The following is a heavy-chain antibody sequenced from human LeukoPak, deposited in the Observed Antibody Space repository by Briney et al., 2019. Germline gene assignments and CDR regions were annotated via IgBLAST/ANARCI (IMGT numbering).Heavy chain of an antibody. CDR3: ARDSGLSSSLRLDS. CDR1: GFSISSGYW. D-gene: IGHD6-13*01. Sequence: SETLSLTCAVSGFSISSGYWWAWIRQPPGKELEWIGSIRHGGNTYYNPSLKSRVTISVDTSKKQFSLKLSSVTAADTAVYYCARDSGLSSSLRLDSWGQGTLVTVSS. J-gene: IGHJ4*02. CDR2: IRHGGNT. V-gene: IGHV4-38-2*02.